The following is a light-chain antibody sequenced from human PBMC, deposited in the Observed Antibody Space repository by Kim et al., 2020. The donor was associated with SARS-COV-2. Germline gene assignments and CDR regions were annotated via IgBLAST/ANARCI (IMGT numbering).Light chain of an antibody. CDR3: QSYDSSLSALYV. CDR2: DNS. Sequence: ATISGTGSRSNIGAGYDVHGYQQLPGTAPKLLSYDNSDRPSGVPDRFSGSKSGTSASLAITGLQAEDEADYYCQSYDSSLSALYVFGTGTKVTVL. V-gene: IGLV1-40*01. CDR1: RSNIGAGYD. J-gene: IGLJ1*01.